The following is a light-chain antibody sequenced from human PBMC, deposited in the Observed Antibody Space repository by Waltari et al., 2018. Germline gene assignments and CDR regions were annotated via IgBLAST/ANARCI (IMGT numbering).Light chain of an antibody. V-gene: IGLV2-14*01. CDR3: SSYTTSTWV. CDR1: SRDVGCFYY. J-gene: IGLJ3*02. CDR2: DVT. Sequence: QSALTQPASVSGSPGNSITISCTGTSRDVGCFYYDSWYQQHPGESPILMIYDVTKRPSGVSNRFSGSKSANTASLTITGLQAEDEADYYCSSYTTSTWVFGGGTKLTVL.